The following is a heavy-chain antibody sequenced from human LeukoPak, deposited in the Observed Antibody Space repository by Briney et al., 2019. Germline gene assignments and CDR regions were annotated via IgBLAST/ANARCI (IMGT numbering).Heavy chain of an antibody. D-gene: IGHD2-2*01. CDR3: ARGGADQLLPHPAPDY. CDR1: GFTFSRYW. J-gene: IGHJ4*02. CDR2: INSDGSST. V-gene: IGHV3-74*01. Sequence: GGSLRLSCAASGFTFSRYWMHWVRQAPGKGLVWVSRINSDGSSTTHADSVKGRFTISRDNAKNTLYLQMNSLRAEDTAVYYCARGGADQLLPHPAPDYWGQGTLVTVSS.